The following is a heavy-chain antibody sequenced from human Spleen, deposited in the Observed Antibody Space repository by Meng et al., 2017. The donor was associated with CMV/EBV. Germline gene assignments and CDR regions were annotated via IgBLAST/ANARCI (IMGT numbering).Heavy chain of an antibody. CDR2: ISGGGDYI. Sequence: FSFGDDYMGWLRQAPGKGLELVSYISGGGDYISYADSVKGRFTVSRDNAKKSLYLQMNSLRGEDTAVYFCSREPYDSSGYYVPGLDYWGQGTLVTVSS. V-gene: IGHV3-11*04. CDR3: SREPYDSSGYYVPGLDY. J-gene: IGHJ4*02. D-gene: IGHD3-22*01. CDR1: FSFGDDY.